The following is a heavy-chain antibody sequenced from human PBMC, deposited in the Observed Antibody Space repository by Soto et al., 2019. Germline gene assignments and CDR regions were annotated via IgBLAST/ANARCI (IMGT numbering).Heavy chain of an antibody. V-gene: IGHV4-59*08. CDR3: ARHLREYSGYGAFDI. Sequence: ETLSLTCTVSGGSISSYYWSWIRQPPGKGLEWIGYIYYSGSTNYNPSLKSRVTISVDTSKNQFSLKLSSVTAADTAVYYCARHLREYSGYGAFDIWGQGTMVTVSS. CDR1: GGSISSYY. D-gene: IGHD5-12*01. J-gene: IGHJ3*02. CDR2: IYYSGST.